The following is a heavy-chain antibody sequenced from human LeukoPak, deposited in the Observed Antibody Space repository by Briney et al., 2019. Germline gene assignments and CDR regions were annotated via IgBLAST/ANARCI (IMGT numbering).Heavy chain of an antibody. D-gene: IGHD4-23*01. J-gene: IGHJ4*02. CDR1: GGSISSSSYY. CDR2: FYYSGNT. Sequence: SETLSLTCTVSGGSISSSSYYWGWIRQPPGKELEGIGNFYYSGNTYYNPSLKSRVTISVDTSKNQFSLKLSSVPAADTAVHYCARLSLRQPSTVVKKASYYFDYWGQGTLVTVSS. V-gene: IGHV4-39*01. CDR3: ARLSLRQPSTVVKKASYYFDY.